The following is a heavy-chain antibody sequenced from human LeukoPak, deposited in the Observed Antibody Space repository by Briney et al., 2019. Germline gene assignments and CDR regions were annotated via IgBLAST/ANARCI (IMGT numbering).Heavy chain of an antibody. V-gene: IGHV1-18*01. CDR3: AREQYSSSWYTYYYYGMDV. J-gene: IGHJ6*02. CDR2: ISAYNGNT. D-gene: IGHD6-13*01. Sequence: ASVTVSCKASGYTLTLYGISWVRQAPGQGLEWMGWISAYNGNTNYAQTLQGRVTMTTDTSTSRAYMELRSLRSDDPAVYYCAREQYSSSWYTYYYYGMDVWGQGTTVTVSS. CDR1: GYTLTLYG.